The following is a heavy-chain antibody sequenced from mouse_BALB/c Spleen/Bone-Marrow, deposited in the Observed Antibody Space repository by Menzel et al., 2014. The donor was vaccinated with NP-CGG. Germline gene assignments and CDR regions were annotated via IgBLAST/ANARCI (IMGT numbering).Heavy chain of an antibody. CDR1: GFNIKDTY. CDR2: IDPANGNT. CDR3: ALYYDYDVGY. Sequence: EVNLVESGAELVKPGASVKLSCTASGFNIKDTYMHWVKQRPEQGLERIGRIDPANGNTKYDPKFQGKATITADTSSNTAYLQLSSLTSEDTAVYYCALYYDYDVGYWGQGTTLTVSS. V-gene: IGHV14-3*02. D-gene: IGHD2-4*01. J-gene: IGHJ2*01.